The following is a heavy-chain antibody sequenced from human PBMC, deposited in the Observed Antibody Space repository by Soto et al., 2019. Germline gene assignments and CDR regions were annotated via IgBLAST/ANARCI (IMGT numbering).Heavy chain of an antibody. D-gene: IGHD6-13*01. J-gene: IGHJ4*02. Sequence: SETLSVTCTVSDGSIDGDGCYWIWIRQHPGKGLEWIGSIYYRGITYYNPSLKSRVTISIDTSNNQFSLTVNSVTAADSAVYYCAGGTSSWFDYWGQGTRVTVSS. CDR1: DGSIDGDGCY. CDR2: IYYRGIT. CDR3: AGGTSSWFDY. V-gene: IGHV4-31*03.